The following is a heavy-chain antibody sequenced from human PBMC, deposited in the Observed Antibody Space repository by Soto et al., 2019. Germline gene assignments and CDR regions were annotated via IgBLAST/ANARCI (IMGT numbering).Heavy chain of an antibody. V-gene: IGHV3-23*01. J-gene: IGHJ4*02. D-gene: IGHD2-15*01. CDR3: AKRYHDSGIYHGYYFDF. Sequence: EVQLLESGGGSVQPGGSLRLSCAASGFTFSSYAMIWVRQAPEKELDWVSAIVGSGGSTYYADSVKGRFTVSRDNSKNTLYLQMNSLRAEDTAVYYCAKRYHDSGIYHGYYFDFCGQGTLVTVSS. CDR1: GFTFSSYA. CDR2: IVGSGGST.